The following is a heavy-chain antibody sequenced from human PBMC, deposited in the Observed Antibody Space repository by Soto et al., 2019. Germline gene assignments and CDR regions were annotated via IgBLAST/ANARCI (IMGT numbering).Heavy chain of an antibody. V-gene: IGHV4-34*01. J-gene: IGHJ4*02. CDR2: INHSGST. D-gene: IGHD5-12*01. CDR1: GGSFSGYY. CDR3: ARDLLRGYNIDY. Sequence: KASETLSLTCAVYGGSFSGYYWSWIRQPPGKGLEWIGEINHSGSTNYNPSLKSRVTISVDTSKNQFSLKLSSVTAADTAVYYCARDLLRGYNIDYWGQGTMVTVS.